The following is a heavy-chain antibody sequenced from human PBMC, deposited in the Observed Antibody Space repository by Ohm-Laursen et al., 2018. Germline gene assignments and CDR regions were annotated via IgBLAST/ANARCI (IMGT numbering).Heavy chain of an antibody. CDR2: ISYDGSNK. V-gene: IGHV3-30*18. J-gene: IGHJ4*02. D-gene: IGHD3-3*01. CDR1: GFTFSSYG. CDR3: AKDLGDYDFWSGYYTAASFDY. Sequence: SLRLSCAASGFTFSSYGMHWVRQAPGKGLEWVAVISYDGSNKYCADSVKGRFTISRDNSKNTLYLQMNSLRAEDTAVYYCAKDLGDYDFWSGYYTAASFDYWGQGTLVTVSS.